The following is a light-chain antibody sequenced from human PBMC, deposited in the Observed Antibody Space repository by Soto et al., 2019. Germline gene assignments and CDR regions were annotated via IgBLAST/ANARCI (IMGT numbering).Light chain of an antibody. CDR1: QSLLFSSNNKNY. V-gene: IGKV4-1*01. J-gene: IGKJ1*01. Sequence: DLVMTQSPDSLAVSLGERATINCKSSQSLLFSSNNKNYLAWFQQKPGQLPKLLIHWASTRESGVPDRFSGSGSGTDFSLTISSLQAEDVAVYYCQQYYSTPQTFGQGTMVEIK. CDR2: WAS. CDR3: QQYYSTPQT.